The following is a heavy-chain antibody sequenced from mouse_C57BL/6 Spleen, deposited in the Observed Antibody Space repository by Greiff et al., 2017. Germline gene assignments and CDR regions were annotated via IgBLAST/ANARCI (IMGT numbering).Heavy chain of an antibody. CDR2: IYPGDGDT. V-gene: IGHV1-82*01. J-gene: IGHJ1*03. CDR3: ARESTTVVAQRYFDV. D-gene: IGHD1-1*01. Sequence: QVQLQQSGPELVKPGASVKISCKASGYAFSSSWMNWVKQRPGKGLEWIGRIYPGDGDTNYNGKFKGKATLTADKSSSTAYMQLSSLTSEDSAVYFCARESTTVVAQRYFDVWGTGTTVTVSS. CDR1: GYAFSSSW.